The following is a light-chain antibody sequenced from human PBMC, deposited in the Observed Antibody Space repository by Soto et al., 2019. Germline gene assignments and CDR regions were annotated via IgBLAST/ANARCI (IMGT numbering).Light chain of an antibody. V-gene: IGKV1-5*01. CDR1: QSISSG. CDR3: QQYNTYPWT. J-gene: IGKJ1*01. CDR2: AAS. Sequence: MTQSPSTLSAYVGDRVTITCRASQSISSGLAWYQQKPGKAPKLLIYAASSLQSGVPSRFSGSGSGTEFTLTISSLQPDDFAAYYCQQYNTYPWTFGQGTKVDIK.